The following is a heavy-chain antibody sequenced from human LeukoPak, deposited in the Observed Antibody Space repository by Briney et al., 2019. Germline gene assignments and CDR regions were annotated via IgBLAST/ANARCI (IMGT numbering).Heavy chain of an antibody. J-gene: IGHJ4*02. V-gene: IGHV5-51*01. CDR1: GYSFTSYW. CDR3: AVPLVRLGELSPNYFDY. Sequence: GESLKISCKGSGYSFTSYWIGWVRQMPGKGLEWMGIIYPGDSDTRYSPSFQGQVTISADKSISTAYLQWSSLKASDTAMYYCAVPLVRLGELSPNYFDYWGQGTLVTVSS. D-gene: IGHD3-16*02. CDR2: IYPGDSDT.